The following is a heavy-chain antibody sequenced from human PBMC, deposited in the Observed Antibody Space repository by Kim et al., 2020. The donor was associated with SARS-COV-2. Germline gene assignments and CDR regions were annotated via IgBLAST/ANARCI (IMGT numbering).Heavy chain of an antibody. CDR1: GYTFTDFY. CDR2: IDPRNSWT. J-gene: IGHJ4*02. Sequence: ASVKVSCKASGYTFTDFYIHWVRQAPGQGLEWMGIIDPRNSWTQYAQRLQGRLTVTRDTSTSTVYMELSSLRSDDTAVYYCARDHITAAGKEDLDYWGQG. D-gene: IGHD6-13*01. CDR3: ARDHITAAGKEDLDY. V-gene: IGHV1-46*01.